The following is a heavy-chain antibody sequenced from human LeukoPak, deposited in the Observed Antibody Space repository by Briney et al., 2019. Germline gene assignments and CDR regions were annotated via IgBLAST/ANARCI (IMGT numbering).Heavy chain of an antibody. CDR2: IYYTGAT. J-gene: IGHJ4*02. CDR1: GGSISSYY. CDR3: AKYGGSGWVIDN. V-gene: IGHV4-59*08. D-gene: IGHD6-19*01. Sequence: PSETLSLTCTVPGGSISSYYWTWIRQPPGKGLEWIGYIYYTGATSYNPSLKSRVTISVDTSKNQFSLKVTSVTTADTAVYYCAKYGGSGWVIDNWGQGTLVTVSS.